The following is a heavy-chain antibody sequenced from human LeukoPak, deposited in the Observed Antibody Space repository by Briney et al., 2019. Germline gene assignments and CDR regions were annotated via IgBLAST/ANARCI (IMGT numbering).Heavy chain of an antibody. J-gene: IGHJ1*01. V-gene: IGHV4-39*01. CDR2: IFYSGST. CDR1: GGSISRSSYF. D-gene: IGHD3-3*01. Sequence: SETLSLTCTVSGGSISRSSYFWGWIRQPPGKGLEWIGSIFYSGSTYYSPSLKSRVTISIDTSRKQFSLRLSSVTAADTSIYDSARRGASYDFWSSWGQGTLVTVSS. CDR3: ARRGASYDFWSS.